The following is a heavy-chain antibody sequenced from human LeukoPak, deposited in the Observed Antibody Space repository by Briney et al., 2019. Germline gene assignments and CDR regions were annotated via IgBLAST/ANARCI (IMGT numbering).Heavy chain of an antibody. Sequence: PSETLSLTCTVSGGSISSGDYYWSWIRQPPGKGLEWIGYIYYSGSTYYNPSLKSRVTISVDTSKNQFSLKLSSVTAADTAVYYCARAKPGYDFWSGIGAFDIWGQGTMVTVSS. J-gene: IGHJ3*02. CDR2: IYYSGST. CDR1: GGSISSGDYY. D-gene: IGHD3-3*01. CDR3: ARAKPGYDFWSGIGAFDI. V-gene: IGHV4-30-4*08.